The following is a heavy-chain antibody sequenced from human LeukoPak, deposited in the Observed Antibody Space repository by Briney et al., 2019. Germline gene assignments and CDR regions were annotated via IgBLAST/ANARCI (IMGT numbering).Heavy chain of an antibody. J-gene: IGHJ5*02. CDR1: GGSFSGYY. V-gene: IGHV4-34*01. CDR2: INHSGST. D-gene: IGHD3-10*01. Sequence: PSETLSLTCAVYGGSFSGYYWGWIRQPPGKGLEWIGEINHSGSTNYNPSLKSRVTISVDTSKNQFSLKLSSVTAADTAVYYCARHSKDYGSGSFDPWGQGTLVNGSS. CDR3: ARHSKDYGSGSFDP.